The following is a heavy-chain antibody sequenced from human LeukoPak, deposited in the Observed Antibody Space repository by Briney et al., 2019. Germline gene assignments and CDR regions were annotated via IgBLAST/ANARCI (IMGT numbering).Heavy chain of an antibody. J-gene: IGHJ4*02. CDR1: GGSISSYY. CDR2: IYNSGST. Sequence: SETLSLTCTVSGGSISSYYWSWIRQPPGKGLEWIGYIYNSGSTNYNPSLKSRVTISLDTSKKQFSLKLTSVTAADTAIYYCATEYCASSSCRFDSWGQGTLVTVSS. D-gene: IGHD2-2*01. V-gene: IGHV4-59*01. CDR3: ATEYCASSSCRFDS.